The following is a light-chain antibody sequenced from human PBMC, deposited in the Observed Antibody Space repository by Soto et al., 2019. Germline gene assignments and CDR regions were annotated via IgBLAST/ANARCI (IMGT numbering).Light chain of an antibody. CDR2: DVS. V-gene: IGLV2-14*01. Sequence: QSALTQPASVSGSPGQSITISCTGTSNDVGGYNYVSWYQQHPGKAPKLMIYDVSNRPSGVSNRFSGSKSGNTASLTISGLQAEDEAHYYCSSYTTSSTVVFGGGTQLTLL. J-gene: IGLJ2*01. CDR3: SSYTTSSTVV. CDR1: SNDVGGYNY.